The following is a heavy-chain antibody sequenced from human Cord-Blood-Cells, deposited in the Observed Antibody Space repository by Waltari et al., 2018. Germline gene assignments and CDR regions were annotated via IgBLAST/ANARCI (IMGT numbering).Heavy chain of an antibody. CDR1: GFTFDDYA. CDR3: AKDTSYGSGSYYLDY. J-gene: IGHJ4*02. CDR2: ISWNSGSI. Sequence: EVQLVESGGGLVQPGRSLRLSCAASGFTFDDYAMHWVRQAPGKGLEWVSGISWNSGSIGYADSVKGRFTISRDNAKNSLYRQMNSLRAEDTALYYCAKDTSYGSGSYYLDYWGQGTLVTVSS. V-gene: IGHV3-9*01. D-gene: IGHD3-10*01.